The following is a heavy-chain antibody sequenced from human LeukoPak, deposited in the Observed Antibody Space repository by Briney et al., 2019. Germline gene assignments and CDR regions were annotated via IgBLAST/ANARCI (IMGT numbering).Heavy chain of an antibody. V-gene: IGHV4-59*01. CDR2: IHYSGSP. CDR1: GASISSYY. Sequence: KPSETLSLTCTVSGASISSYYWNWIRQSPGKGLEWIECIHYSGSPNYNPSLKSRITISLDTSTNQYSLKLSSVTAADTAVYDCARGKKTVGATDFDSWGQGTLVTVSS. CDR3: ARGKKTVGATDFDS. J-gene: IGHJ4*02. D-gene: IGHD1-26*01.